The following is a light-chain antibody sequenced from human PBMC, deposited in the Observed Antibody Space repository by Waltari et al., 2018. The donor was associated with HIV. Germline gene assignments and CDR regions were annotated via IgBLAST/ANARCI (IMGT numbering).Light chain of an antibody. CDR3: SSYAGSNNVV. V-gene: IGLV2-8*01. Sequence: QSALTQPPSASGSPGQSVTISCTGTSSDVGGYKSVYLYQQHPGKDPQVMIYEVSKRPSGVPDRFAGSKSGNTASLTVSGLQAEDEADYYCSSYAGSNNVVFGGGTKLTVL. CDR1: SSDVGGYKS. CDR2: EVS. J-gene: IGLJ2*01.